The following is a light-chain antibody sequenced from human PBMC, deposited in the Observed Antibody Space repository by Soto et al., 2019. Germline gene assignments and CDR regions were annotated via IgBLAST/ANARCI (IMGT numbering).Light chain of an antibody. V-gene: IGKV3-20*01. Sequence: EVVLTQSPGSLSLSPGERATLSCRASQSVMSNYLSWYQQKPGQAPRLLIYGASTRATGIPARFSGSGSGTEFTLTISRLEPEDFAVYYCQQYGTSPRTFGQGTKV. J-gene: IGKJ1*01. CDR3: QQYGTSPRT. CDR2: GAS. CDR1: QSVMSNY.